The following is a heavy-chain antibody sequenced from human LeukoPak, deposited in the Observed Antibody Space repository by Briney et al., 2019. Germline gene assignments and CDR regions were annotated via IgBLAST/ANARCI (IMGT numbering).Heavy chain of an antibody. D-gene: IGHD6-13*01. V-gene: IGHV3-21*01. CDR1: GFTFSSYS. CDR2: ISSSSSYI. CDR3: GRGLTLIAAVGRDAFDI. J-gene: IGHJ3*02. Sequence: GGSLRLSCAASGFTFSSYSMNWVRQAPGKGLEWVSSISSSSSYIYYADSVKGRFTISRDNAKNSLYLQMNSLRAEDTAVYYCGRGLTLIAAVGRDAFDIWGQGTMATVSS.